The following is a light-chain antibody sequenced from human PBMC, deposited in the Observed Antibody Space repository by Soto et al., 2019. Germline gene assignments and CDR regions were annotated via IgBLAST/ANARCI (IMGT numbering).Light chain of an antibody. V-gene: IGKV3-20*01. J-gene: IGKJ4*01. Sequence: EFVLTQSPGTLSLSPGERATLSCRASQSVDSNSLAWYQFKPGQAPRLLIFGASTRATRISDRFSGSGSGTDFTLTISRLEPEDFAVYYCQQYVSSPLTFGGGTKVEMK. CDR2: GAS. CDR1: QSVDSNS. CDR3: QQYVSSPLT.